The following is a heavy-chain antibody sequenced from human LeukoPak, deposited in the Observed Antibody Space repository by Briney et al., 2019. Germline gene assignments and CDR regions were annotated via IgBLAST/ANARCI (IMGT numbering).Heavy chain of an antibody. Sequence: SETLSLTCTVSGGSISSYYWSWIRQPPGKGLEWIGYIYYSGSTNYNPSLKSRVTISVDTSKNQFSLKLSSVTAADTAVYYCARDGEQWPGGGGFDYWGQGTLVTVSS. CDR2: IYYSGST. V-gene: IGHV4-59*01. CDR1: GGSISSYY. J-gene: IGHJ4*02. D-gene: IGHD6-19*01. CDR3: ARDGEQWPGGGGFDY.